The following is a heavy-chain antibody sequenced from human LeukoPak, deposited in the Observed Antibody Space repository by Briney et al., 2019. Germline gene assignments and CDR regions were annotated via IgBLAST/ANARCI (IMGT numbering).Heavy chain of an antibody. CDR3: ARTTEAHSWRTRYYDYYMDV. CDR2: IYYSGST. Sequence: SETLSLTCTVSGGSIRSYYWSWIRQPPGKGLEWIGYIYYSGSTNYNPSLKSRVTISVDTSKNQFSLKLSSVTAADTAVYYCARTTEAHSWRTRYYDYYMDVWGKGTTVTVSS. J-gene: IGHJ6*03. V-gene: IGHV4-59*01. CDR1: GGSIRSYY. D-gene: IGHD6-13*01.